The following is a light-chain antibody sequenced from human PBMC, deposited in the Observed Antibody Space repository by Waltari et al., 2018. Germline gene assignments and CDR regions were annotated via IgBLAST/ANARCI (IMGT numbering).Light chain of an antibody. V-gene: IGLV3-1*01. CDR1: IVVGDY. J-gene: IGLJ2*01. CDR2: QDD. Sequence: SYALIPPPSVTECKRHAARNSVSDSIVVGDYSSWYQQKPGQSPVLVIYQDDKRPSGIPGRFSGSNSGNTATLTISGTQAMDEADFYCQAWDSGTVVFGGGTKLTVL. CDR3: QAWDSGTVV.